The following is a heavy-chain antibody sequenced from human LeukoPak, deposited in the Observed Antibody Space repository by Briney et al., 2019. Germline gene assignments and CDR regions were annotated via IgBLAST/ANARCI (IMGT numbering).Heavy chain of an antibody. J-gene: IGHJ4*02. Sequence: SETLSLTCTVSGGSISSSSYYWGWIRQPPGKGLEWIGSIYYSGSTYYNPSRKSRFTISVDTSKNQFSLKLSSETAADTAVYYCASLGYSSPYYFDCWVQGTLVSVSS. CDR3: ASLGYSSPYYFDC. CDR2: IYYSGST. V-gene: IGHV4-39*01. CDR1: GGSISSSSYY. D-gene: IGHD6-13*01.